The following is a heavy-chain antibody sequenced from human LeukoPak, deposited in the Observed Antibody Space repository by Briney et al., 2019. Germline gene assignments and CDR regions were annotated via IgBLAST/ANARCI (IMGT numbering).Heavy chain of an antibody. CDR3: AKALEQETVIALDS. CDR1: GFTFSTYA. V-gene: IGHV3-23*01. J-gene: IGHJ4*02. D-gene: IGHD6-13*01. CDR2: ISGSGGST. Sequence: GGSLRLSCAASGFTFSTYAMSWVRQAPGKGLEWVSAISGSGGSTYYADSVKGRFTISRDNSKNTLYLQMNSLRAEDTSIYFCAKALEQETVIALDSWGQGTLVSVSS.